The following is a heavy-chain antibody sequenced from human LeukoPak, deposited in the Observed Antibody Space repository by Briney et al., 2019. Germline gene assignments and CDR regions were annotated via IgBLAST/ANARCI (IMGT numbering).Heavy chain of an antibody. CDR1: GFTFSSYA. CDR2: ISGSGGST. CDR3: AKGRDGYNSAFDI. V-gene: IGHV3-23*01. J-gene: IGHJ3*02. D-gene: IGHD5-12*01. Sequence: GGSLRLSCAASGFTFSSYAMTWVRQAPGKGLEWASGISGSGGSTYHADSVKGRFTISRENSKNTLYLQTNSLRAEDTAVYYCAKGRDGYNSAFDIWGQGTMVTVSS.